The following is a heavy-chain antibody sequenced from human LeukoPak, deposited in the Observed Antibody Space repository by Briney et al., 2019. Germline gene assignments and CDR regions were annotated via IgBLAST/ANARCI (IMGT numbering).Heavy chain of an antibody. V-gene: IGHV3-23*01. D-gene: IGHD2-21*01. CDR2: ISGSGDST. CDR1: GFTFSSYA. Sequence: PGGSLRLSCAASGFTFSSYAMSWVRQAPGKGLEWVSAISGSGDSTYYADSVKGRFTISGDNSKNTLYLQMNSLRAEDTAVYYCARERGGFSVTAYGYWGQGTLVTVSS. J-gene: IGHJ4*02. CDR3: ARERGGFSVTAYGY.